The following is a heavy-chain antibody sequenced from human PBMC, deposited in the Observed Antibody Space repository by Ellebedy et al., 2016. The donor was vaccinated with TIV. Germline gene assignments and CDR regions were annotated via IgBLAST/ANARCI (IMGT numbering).Heavy chain of an antibody. CDR2: ISPGDSDT. J-gene: IGHJ4*02. D-gene: IGHD4-11*01. CDR1: GYRFSSYW. V-gene: IGHV5-51*01. CDR3: ARLAGATVTTFDY. Sequence: GESLKISXQASGYRFSSYWIGWVRQMPGKGLEWMGIISPGDSDTRYSPSFQGQVTISADKSINTANLQWSSLKASDTAMYYCARLAGATVTTFDYWGQGTLVTVSS.